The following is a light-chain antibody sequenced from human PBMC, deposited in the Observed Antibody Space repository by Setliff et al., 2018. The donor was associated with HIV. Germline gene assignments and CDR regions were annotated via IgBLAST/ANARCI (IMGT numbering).Light chain of an antibody. V-gene: IGLV2-14*03. J-gene: IGLJ1*01. CDR3: SSLTSIITYV. CDR2: DVD. Sequence: QSALTQPASVSGSPGQSITISCTGTSSDVGAYNYVCWYQQLPGKAPKLIISDVDTRPSGVSNRFSGSKSGNTASLTISGLRAEDEADYYCSSLTSIITYVFGTGTKVTVL. CDR1: SSDVGAYNY.